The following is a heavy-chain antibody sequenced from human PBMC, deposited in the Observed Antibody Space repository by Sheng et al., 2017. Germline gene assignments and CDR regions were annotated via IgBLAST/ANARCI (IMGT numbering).Heavy chain of an antibody. D-gene: IGHD2-15*01. Sequence: QVQLQESGPGLVKPSETLSLTCTVSGGSVSSGSYYWSWIRQPPGKGLEWIGYIYYSGSTNYNPSLKSRVTISVDTSKNQFSLKLSSVTAADTAVYYCAIQGYCSGGSCYWFDPWGQGTLVTVSS. J-gene: IGHJ5*02. CDR3: AIQGYCSGGSCYWFDP. CDR1: GGSVSSGSYY. V-gene: IGHV4-61*01. CDR2: IYYSGST.